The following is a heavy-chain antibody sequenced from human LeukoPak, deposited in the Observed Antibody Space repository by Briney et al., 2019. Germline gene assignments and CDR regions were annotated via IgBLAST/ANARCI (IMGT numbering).Heavy chain of an antibody. CDR3: ARELRQWLVLKRRYYYYMDV. D-gene: IGHD6-19*01. J-gene: IGHJ6*03. CDR1: GFTFSSYW. V-gene: IGHV3-7*03. Sequence: PGGSLRLSCAASGFTFSSYWMSWVRQAPGKGLEWVANIKQDGSEKYYVDSVKGRFTISRDNAKNSLYLQMNSLRSDDTAVYYCARELRQWLVLKRRYYYYMDVWGKGTTVTISS. CDR2: IKQDGSEK.